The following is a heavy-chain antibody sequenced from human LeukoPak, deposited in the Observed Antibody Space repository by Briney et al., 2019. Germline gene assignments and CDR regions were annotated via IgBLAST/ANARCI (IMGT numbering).Heavy chain of an antibody. Sequence: GSLRLSCAASGFTVSSNYMSWVRQAPGKGLEWIGYIYYSGSTNYNPSLKSRVTISVDRSKNQFSLKLSSVTAADTAVYYCARKSPRILYYPIWGQGTMVTVSS. CDR1: GFTVSSNY. J-gene: IGHJ3*02. V-gene: IGHV4-59*02. CDR2: IYYSGST. CDR3: ARKSPRILYYPI. D-gene: IGHD2-8*01.